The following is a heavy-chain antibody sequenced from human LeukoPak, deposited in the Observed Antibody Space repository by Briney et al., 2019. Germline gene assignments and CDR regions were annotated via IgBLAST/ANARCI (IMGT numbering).Heavy chain of an antibody. CDR1: GFTFSSYG. Sequence: GRSLRLSCAASGFTFSSYGMHWVRQAPGKGLEWVAVISYDGSNKYYADSVKGRFTISGDNSKNTLYLQMNSLRAEDTAVYYCAKDLGTGDYYYYGMDVWGQGTMVTVSS. J-gene: IGHJ6*02. D-gene: IGHD7-27*01. CDR3: AKDLGTGDYYYYGMDV. V-gene: IGHV3-30*18. CDR2: ISYDGSNK.